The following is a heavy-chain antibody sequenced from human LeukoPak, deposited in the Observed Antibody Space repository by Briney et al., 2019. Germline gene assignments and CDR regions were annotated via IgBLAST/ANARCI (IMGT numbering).Heavy chain of an antibody. CDR1: GFTFSSYW. D-gene: IGHD1-14*01. CDR3: ARGTRSSLYYYYYYYMDV. J-gene: IGHJ6*03. V-gene: IGHV3-74*01. Sequence: PGGSLRLSCAASGFTFSSYWMHWVRQAPGKGLVRVSRINSDGSSTSYADSVKGRFTISRDNAKNTLYLQMNSLRAEDTAVYYCARGTRSSLYYYYYYYMDVWGKGTTVTVSS. CDR2: INSDGSST.